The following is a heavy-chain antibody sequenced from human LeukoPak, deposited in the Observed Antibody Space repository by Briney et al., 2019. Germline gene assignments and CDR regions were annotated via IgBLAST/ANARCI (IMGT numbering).Heavy chain of an antibody. CDR3: AKTYGDYESGLFDY. V-gene: IGHV1-18*01. Sequence: ASVKVSCKASGYTFTSYGISWVRQAPGQGLEWMGWISAYSNTNYAQKFQGRVTMTTDTSTSTAYMELSSLRSEDTAVYYCAKTYGDYESGLFDYWGQGTLVTVSS. J-gene: IGHJ4*02. CDR2: ISAYSNT. CDR1: GYTFTSYG. D-gene: IGHD4-17*01.